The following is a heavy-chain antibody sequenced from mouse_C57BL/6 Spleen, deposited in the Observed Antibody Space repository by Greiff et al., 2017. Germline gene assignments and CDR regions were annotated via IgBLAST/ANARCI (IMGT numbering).Heavy chain of an antibody. CDR1: GYTFTSYW. CDR3: ARTGTGYAMDY. D-gene: IGHD3-3*01. J-gene: IGHJ4*01. V-gene: IGHV1-52*01. CDR2: IDPSDSET. Sequence: QVQLQQPGAELVRPGSSVKLSCKASGYTFTSYWMHWVKQRPIQGLEWIGNIDPSDSETHYNQKFKDKATLTVYKSSSTAYMQLSSLTSEDSAVYYCARTGTGYAMDYWGQGTSVTVSS.